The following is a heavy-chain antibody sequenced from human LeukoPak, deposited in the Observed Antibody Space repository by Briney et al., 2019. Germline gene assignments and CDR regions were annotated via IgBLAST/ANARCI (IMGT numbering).Heavy chain of an antibody. Sequence: GGSLRLSCAASGFTFSSYNVNWVRQAPGKGLEWVSSISSGSSYIYYADSVKGRFTISRDNAKNSLYLQMNSLRAKDTAVYYCASVAVAGYFDSWGQGTLVTVSS. CDR2: ISSGSSYI. CDR3: ASVAVAGYFDS. CDR1: GFTFSSYN. J-gene: IGHJ4*02. V-gene: IGHV3-21*01. D-gene: IGHD6-19*01.